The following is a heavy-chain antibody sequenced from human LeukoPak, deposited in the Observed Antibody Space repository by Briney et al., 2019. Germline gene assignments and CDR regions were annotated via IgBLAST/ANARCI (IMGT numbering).Heavy chain of an antibody. CDR1: GGSFSGYY. D-gene: IGHD3-16*01. J-gene: IGHJ3*02. CDR3: ARARGKAFDI. CDR2: IYYSGST. V-gene: IGHV4-34*01. Sequence: SSETLSLTCAVYGGSFSGYYWSWTRQPPGKGLEWIGSIYYSGSTYYNPSLKSRVTISVDTSKNQFSLKLSSVTAADTAVYYCARARGKAFDIWGQGTMVTVSS.